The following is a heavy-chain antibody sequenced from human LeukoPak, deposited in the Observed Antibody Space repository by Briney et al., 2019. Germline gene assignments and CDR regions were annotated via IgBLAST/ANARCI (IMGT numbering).Heavy chain of an antibody. J-gene: IGHJ5*02. CDR1: GCSISSGGYY. Sequence: SQTLSLTCTVSGCSISSGGYYWSWIRQHPGKGLEWIGYIYYSGSNYYNPSLKSRVTISVDTYKNQFSLKLSSVTAADTAVYYCARELKDRTLHWFDPWGQGTLVTVSS. CDR3: ARELKDRTLHWFDP. D-gene: IGHD2-15*01. V-gene: IGHV4-31*03. CDR2: IYYSGSN.